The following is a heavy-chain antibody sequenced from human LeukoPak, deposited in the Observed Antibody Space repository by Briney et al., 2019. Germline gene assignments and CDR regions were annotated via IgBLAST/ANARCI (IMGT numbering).Heavy chain of an antibody. D-gene: IGHD1-26*01. V-gene: IGHV4-31*03. J-gene: IGHJ3*02. CDR2: IYYSGST. Sequence: SETLSLTCTVSGGSISSGGYYWSWIRQHPGKGPEWIGYIYYSGSTYYNPSLKSRVTISVDTSKNQFSLKLSSVTAADTAVYYCAMRWELPHDAFDIWGQGTMVTVSS. CDR3: AMRWELPHDAFDI. CDR1: GGSISSGGYY.